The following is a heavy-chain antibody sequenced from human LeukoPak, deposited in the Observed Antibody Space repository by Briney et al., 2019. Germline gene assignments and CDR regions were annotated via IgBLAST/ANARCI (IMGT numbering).Heavy chain of an antibody. J-gene: IGHJ6*03. Sequence: GGSLRLSCAASGFTFSSYSMNWVRQAPGKGLEWVSSISSSSSYIYYADPVKGRFTISRDNAKNSLYLQMNSLRAEDTAVYYCARDVSYTANYYMDVWGKGTTVTVSS. CDR3: ARDVSYTANYYMDV. CDR1: GFTFSSYS. D-gene: IGHD5/OR15-5a*01. CDR2: ISSSSSYI. V-gene: IGHV3-21*01.